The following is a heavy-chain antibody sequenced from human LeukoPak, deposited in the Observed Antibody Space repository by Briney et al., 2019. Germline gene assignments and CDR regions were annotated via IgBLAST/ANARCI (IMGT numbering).Heavy chain of an antibody. CDR1: GYTFTGYY. J-gene: IGHJ5*02. CDR3: ARDRARVQEYSSSPDDP. Sequence: ASVKVSCKASGYTFTGYYMHWVRQALGQGLEWMGWINPNSGGTNYAQKFQGRVTMTRDTSISTAYMELSRLRSDDTAVYYCARDRARVQEYSSSPDDPWGQGTLVTVSS. CDR2: INPNSGGT. V-gene: IGHV1-2*02. D-gene: IGHD6-6*01.